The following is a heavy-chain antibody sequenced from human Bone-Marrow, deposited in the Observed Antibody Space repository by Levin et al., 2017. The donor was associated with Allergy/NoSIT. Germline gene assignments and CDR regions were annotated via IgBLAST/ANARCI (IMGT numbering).Heavy chain of an antibody. D-gene: IGHD2-21*02. V-gene: IGHV3-30*18. Sequence: GGSLRLSCAVSGITFRSYGMHWVRQAPGKGLEWVAFISYDGSNKYYADSVTGRFTISRDNSENTLFLQMNSLTSEDTAVYYCAKLDCGGDCYYYYYTMDVWGQGTTVTVSS. CDR2: ISYDGSNK. J-gene: IGHJ6*02. CDR3: AKLDCGGDCYYYYYTMDV. CDR1: GITFRSYG.